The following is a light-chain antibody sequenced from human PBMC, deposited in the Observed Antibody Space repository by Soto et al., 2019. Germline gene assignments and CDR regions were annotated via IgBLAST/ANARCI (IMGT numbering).Light chain of an antibody. Sequence: DSQMTQSPSSLSASVGDRVTITCPASLTIGDSLSWFQQKAGKPPTLLIYGASDFQSGVPARFSGSGSATDFTLTTSNMQREDFSTYYGLQTYNLPLTFGQGTKVEFK. CDR3: LQTYNLPLT. CDR1: LTIGDS. J-gene: IGKJ1*01. V-gene: IGKV1-39*01. CDR2: GAS.